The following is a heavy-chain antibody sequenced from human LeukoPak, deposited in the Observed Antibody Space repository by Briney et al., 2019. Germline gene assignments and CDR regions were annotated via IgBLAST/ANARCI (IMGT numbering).Heavy chain of an antibody. CDR3: AKDSGWFGESDFDY. Sequence: GGSLRLSCAASGFTFSSYWMHWVRQAPGKGLVWVSRINTDGSSTSYADSVKGRFTISRDNSKNTLYLQMNSLRAEDTAVYYCAKDSGWFGESDFDYWGQGTLVTVSS. CDR2: INTDGSST. J-gene: IGHJ4*02. CDR1: GFTFSSYW. D-gene: IGHD3-10*01. V-gene: IGHV3-74*01.